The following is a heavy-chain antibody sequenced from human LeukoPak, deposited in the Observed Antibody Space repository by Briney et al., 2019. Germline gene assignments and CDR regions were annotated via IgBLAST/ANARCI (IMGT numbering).Heavy chain of an antibody. J-gene: IGHJ3*02. V-gene: IGHV3-43*02. CDR1: GFTFDDYA. Sequence: GGSLRLSCAASGFTFDDYAMHWVRQAPGKGLEWVSLISGDGGSTYYADSVRGRFTISRDNSKNSLYLQMDSLRTEDTAFYYCAKEIDTLGTNAFDIWGRGTMVTVSS. CDR2: ISGDGGST. D-gene: IGHD2-15*01. CDR3: AKEIDTLGTNAFDI.